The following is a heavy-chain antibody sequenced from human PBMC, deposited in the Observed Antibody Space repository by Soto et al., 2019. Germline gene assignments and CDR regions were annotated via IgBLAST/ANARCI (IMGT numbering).Heavy chain of an antibody. CDR2: IIPILGIA. Sequence: GASVKVSCKASGGTFSSYTISWVRQAPGQGLEWMGRIIPILGIANYAQKFQGRVTITADKPTSTAYMELSSLRSEDTAVYYCARDQEEGYNWKYVFYYGMDVWGKGTTVTVSS. J-gene: IGHJ6*04. D-gene: IGHD1-7*01. CDR1: GGTFSSYT. CDR3: ARDQEEGYNWKYVFYYGMDV. V-gene: IGHV1-69*04.